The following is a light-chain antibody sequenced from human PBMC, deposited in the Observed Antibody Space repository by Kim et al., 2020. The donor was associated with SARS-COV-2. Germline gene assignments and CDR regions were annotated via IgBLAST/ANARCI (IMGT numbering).Light chain of an antibody. V-gene: IGLV3-19*01. CDR2: GKD. CDR1: SLRTYY. CDR3: NSRDSNDYVV. J-gene: IGLJ2*01. Sequence: SSELTQDPAVSVALGQTVRITCQGDSLRTYYATWYQQKPGQAPKVVIYGKDNRPPGVPDRFYGSSSGNTAYLTITGTQAGDEADYYCNSRDSNDYVVFGG.